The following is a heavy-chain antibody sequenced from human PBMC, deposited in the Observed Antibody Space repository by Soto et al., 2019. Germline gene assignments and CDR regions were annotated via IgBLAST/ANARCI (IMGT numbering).Heavy chain of an antibody. CDR2: ISYDGSNK. CDR3: APWFGAFDY. CDR1: GFTFSSYG. Sequence: QVQLVESGGGVVQPGRSLRLSCAASGFTFSSYGMHWVRQAPGKRLEWVAVISYDGSNKYYADSVKGRFTISRDNSKNSLYLQMNSLRAEDTAVYYCAPWFGAFDYWGQGTLGTFPS. J-gene: IGHJ4*02. D-gene: IGHD3-10*01. V-gene: IGHV3-30*03.